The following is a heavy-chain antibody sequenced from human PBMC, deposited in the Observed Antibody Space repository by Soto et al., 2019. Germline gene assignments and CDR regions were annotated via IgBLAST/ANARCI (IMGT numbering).Heavy chain of an antibody. Sequence: PSETLSLTCTVSGGSISSGSHYWSWIRQPPGKGLEWIGYIYSSGSTNYNPSLKSRVTISVDTSKNQFSLRLSSVTAADTAVYYCARHGSAAFSGTGYFDYWGQGTLVTVSS. CDR1: GGSISSGSHY. D-gene: IGHD3-3*02. V-gene: IGHV4-61*01. CDR3: ARHGSAAFSGTGYFDY. J-gene: IGHJ4*02. CDR2: IYSSGST.